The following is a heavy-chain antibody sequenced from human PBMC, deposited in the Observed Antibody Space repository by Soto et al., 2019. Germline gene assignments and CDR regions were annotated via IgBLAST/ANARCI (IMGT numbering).Heavy chain of an antibody. Sequence: GGTLRLSCAASGFTFSSYAMSWVRQAPGKGLEWVSAISGSGGSTYYADSVKGRFTISRDNSKNTLYLQMNSLRAEDTAVYYYARNRPYEDCSGYYHSYFDYWGQGTLVTLSS. CDR3: ARNRPYEDCSGYYHSYFDY. D-gene: IGHD3-22*01. CDR1: GFTFSSYA. V-gene: IGHV3-23*01. J-gene: IGHJ4*02. CDR2: ISGSGGST.